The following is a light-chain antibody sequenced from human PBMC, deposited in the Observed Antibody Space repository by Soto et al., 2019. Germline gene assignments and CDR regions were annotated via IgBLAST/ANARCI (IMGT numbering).Light chain of an antibody. V-gene: IGKV3-11*01. CDR1: QNISTY. CDR2: GVS. Sequence: EIVLTQSPATLSLSPGEGASLSCRASQNISTYLAWYQQRPGQVPRLLIYGVSKRAPAIPPRSSGSESGTDFTLSVSGLETEDFATYYCQQRTKAPPWTFGQGTKVELK. J-gene: IGKJ1*01. CDR3: QQRTKAPPWT.